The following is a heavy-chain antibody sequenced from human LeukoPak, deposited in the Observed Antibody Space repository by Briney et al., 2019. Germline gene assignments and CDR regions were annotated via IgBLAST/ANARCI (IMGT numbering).Heavy chain of an antibody. Sequence: SETLSLTCTVSGGSISGHYWSWLRQSPGKGLEWIAYFYNSGSTNYNNYNPSPKSRVIMSMDTSKNQLSLIVSSVTAADTAVYYCARHTTGRALGDFDYWGQGTLVTVSA. CDR3: ARHTTGRALGDFDY. CDR1: GGSISGHY. J-gene: IGHJ4*02. CDR2: FYNSGSTNYN. V-gene: IGHV4-59*08. D-gene: IGHD2-8*01.